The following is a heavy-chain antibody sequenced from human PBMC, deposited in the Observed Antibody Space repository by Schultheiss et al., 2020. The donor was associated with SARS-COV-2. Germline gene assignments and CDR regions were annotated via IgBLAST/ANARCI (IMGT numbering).Heavy chain of an antibody. CDR2: IDYSGST. Sequence: SETLSLTCTVSGGSIRSGESYWSWIRQSPGKGLEWIGYIDYSGSTNYNPSLKSRVTISVDTSKNQFSLKLSSVTAADTAVYYCARDDRDRLQPGGYYYYAMDVWGQGTTVTVSS. CDR3: ARDDRDRLQPGGYYYYAMDV. V-gene: IGHV4-61*08. D-gene: IGHD5-24*01. J-gene: IGHJ6*02. CDR1: GGSIRSGESY.